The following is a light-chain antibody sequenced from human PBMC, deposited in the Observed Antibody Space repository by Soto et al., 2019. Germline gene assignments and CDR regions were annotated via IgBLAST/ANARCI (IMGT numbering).Light chain of an antibody. CDR2: EVT. Sequence: QSVLTQPPSASGSPGQSVTIPCTGTSSDVGGYDHVSWYQQHLGKAPKLMIYEVTKRPAGVPDRFSGSKSGNTASLTVSGLQAEDEADYYCSSDAGNYNYVFGTGTKVTVL. CDR3: SSDAGNYNYV. CDR1: SSDVGGYDH. J-gene: IGLJ1*01. V-gene: IGLV2-8*01.